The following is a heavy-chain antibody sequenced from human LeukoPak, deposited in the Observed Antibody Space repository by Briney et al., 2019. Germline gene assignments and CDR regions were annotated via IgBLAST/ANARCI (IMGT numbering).Heavy chain of an antibody. D-gene: IGHD2-2*02. CDR1: GYTFTSYG. CDR3: ARGGCSSTSCYTRGWFDP. V-gene: IGHV1-18*01. J-gene: IGHJ5*02. Sequence: ASVKVSCKASGYTFTSYGISWVRQAPGQGLEWMGWISAYNGNTNYAQKLQGRVTMTTDTPTSTAYMELRSLRSDDTAVYYCARGGCSSTSCYTRGWFDPWGQGTLVTASS. CDR2: ISAYNGNT.